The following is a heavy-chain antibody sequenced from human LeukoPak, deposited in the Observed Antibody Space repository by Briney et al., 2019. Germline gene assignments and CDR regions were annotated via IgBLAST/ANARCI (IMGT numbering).Heavy chain of an antibody. D-gene: IGHD1-1*01. CDR3: AKAAPYTKYFAY. CDR1: GFIFSNYA. J-gene: IGHJ4*02. CDR2: ISNSGDAT. Sequence: GGSLRLSCAGSGFIFSNYAMSWVRQAPGQGLEWVSTISNSGDATFYADAVKGRFTISRDNSKNTLYLQMYSLRAEDTAIYYCAKAAPYTKYFAYWGQGTLLTVSS. V-gene: IGHV3-23*01.